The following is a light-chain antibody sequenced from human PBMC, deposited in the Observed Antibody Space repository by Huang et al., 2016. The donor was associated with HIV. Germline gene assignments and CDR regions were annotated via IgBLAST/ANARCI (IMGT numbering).Light chain of an antibody. V-gene: IGKV3-15*01. CDR1: QSVSSN. CDR2: GAS. CDR3: QQYNNWPPLIT. Sequence: EIVMTQSPATLSVSPGERATLSCRASQSVSSNLAWYQQKPGQAPRRLIYGASTRATGIPARFRVSGSGTEFTLTISGLQSEDFAVYYCQQYNNWPPLITFGQGTRLEIK. J-gene: IGKJ5*01.